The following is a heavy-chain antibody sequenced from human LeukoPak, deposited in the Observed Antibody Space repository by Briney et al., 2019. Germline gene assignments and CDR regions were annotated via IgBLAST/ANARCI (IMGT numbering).Heavy chain of an antibody. CDR3: ARGGTAMGFDY. J-gene: IGHJ4*02. CDR1: GFTFSSYS. CDR2: ISSSSSYI. Sequence: GGSLRLSCAASGFTFSSYSVNWVRQAPGKGLEWVSSISSSSSYIYYADSVKGRFTISRDNAKNSLYLQMSSLRAEDTAVYYCARGGTAMGFDYWGQGTLVTVSS. V-gene: IGHV3-21*01. D-gene: IGHD5-18*01.